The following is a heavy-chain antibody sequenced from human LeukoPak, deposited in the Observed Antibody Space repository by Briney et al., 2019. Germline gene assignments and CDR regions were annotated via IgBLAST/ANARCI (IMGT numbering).Heavy chain of an antibody. CDR2: ISNDGSKK. Sequence: GGSLRLSCAASGFTFSGYGMHWVRQAPGKGLDWVAVISNDGSKKYYADSVKGRFTISRDNSKNTLSLQVSSLRTEDTAEYYCAKDRYSYAFEYSDSWGQGTLVTVSS. CDR1: GFTFSGYG. V-gene: IGHV3-30*18. J-gene: IGHJ4*02. D-gene: IGHD5-18*01. CDR3: AKDRYSYAFEYSDS.